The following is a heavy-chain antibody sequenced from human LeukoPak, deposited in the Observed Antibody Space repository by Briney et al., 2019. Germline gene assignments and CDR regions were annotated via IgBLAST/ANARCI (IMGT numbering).Heavy chain of an antibody. Sequence: SETLSLTCTVSGGSISSSSYYWGWIRQPPGKGLEWIGEINHSGSTNYNPSLKSRVTISVDTSKNQFSLKLSSVTAADTAVYYCARGGKGSSSSRYNWFDPWGQGTLVTVSS. D-gene: IGHD6-6*01. CDR3: ARGGKGSSSSRYNWFDP. CDR2: INHSGST. V-gene: IGHV4-39*07. CDR1: GGSISSSSYY. J-gene: IGHJ5*02.